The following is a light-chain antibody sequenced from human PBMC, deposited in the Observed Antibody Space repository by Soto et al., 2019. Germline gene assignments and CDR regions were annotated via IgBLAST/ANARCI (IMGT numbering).Light chain of an antibody. CDR2: DAS. CDR1: QSVSSSY. V-gene: IGKV3D-20*02. CDR3: QQRSNWPIT. J-gene: IGKJ5*01. Sequence: EIVLTQSPGTLSLSPGERATLSCRASQSVSSSYLAWYQQKPGQAPRLLISDASTRATGIPARLSGSGSGTDFTLTISSLEPEDFAVYYCQQRSNWPITFGQGTRLEIK.